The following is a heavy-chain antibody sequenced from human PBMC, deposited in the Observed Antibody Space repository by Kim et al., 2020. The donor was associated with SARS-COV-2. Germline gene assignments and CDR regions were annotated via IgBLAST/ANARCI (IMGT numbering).Heavy chain of an antibody. CDR3: ARRPREYTNRDYYFHMDV. J-gene: IGHJ6*01. Sequence: GESLKISCKGSGYSFPNYWIGWVRQMPGKGLEWMGIVYCGDSDARYSPSFQGQVTISADRSVNTAYLHLGSLKASDTGIFYWARRPREYTNRDYYFHMDV. CDR2: VYCGDSDA. CDR1: GYSFPNYW. D-gene: IGHD3-10*01. V-gene: IGHV5-51*01.